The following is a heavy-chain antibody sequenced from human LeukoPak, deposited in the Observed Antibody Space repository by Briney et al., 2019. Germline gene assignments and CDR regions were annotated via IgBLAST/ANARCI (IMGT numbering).Heavy chain of an antibody. J-gene: IGHJ6*03. CDR3: ARGHGYYYYYMDV. CDR2: INPNSGGT. Sequence: GASVKVSCKASGYTFTSYDINWVRQATGQGLEWMGWINPNSGGTNYAQKFQGRVTMTRDTSISTAYMELSRLRSDDTAVYYCARGHGYYYYYMDVWGKGTTVTVSS. V-gene: IGHV1-2*02. CDR1: GYTFTSYD.